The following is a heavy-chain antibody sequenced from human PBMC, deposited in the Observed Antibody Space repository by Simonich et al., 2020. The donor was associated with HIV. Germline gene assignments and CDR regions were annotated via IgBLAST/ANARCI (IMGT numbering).Heavy chain of an antibody. V-gene: IGHV4-34*01. CDR2: INHSGST. Sequence: QVQLQQWGAGLLKPSETLSLTCAVYGGSFSGSYWSWIRQPPGKGLEWMGEINHSGSTNYNPSLKSRVTISVDTSKNQFSLKLSSVTAADTAVYYCARRHPTTVTTPYFDYWGQGTLVTVSS. CDR3: ARRHPTTVTTPYFDY. J-gene: IGHJ4*02. CDR1: GGSFSGSY. D-gene: IGHD4-17*01.